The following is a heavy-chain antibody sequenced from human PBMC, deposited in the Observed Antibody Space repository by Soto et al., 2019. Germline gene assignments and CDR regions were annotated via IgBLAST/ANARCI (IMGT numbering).Heavy chain of an antibody. CDR1: GGTFSSYA. D-gene: IGHD6-19*01. CDR3: ARTIAVAGTSYYYYGMDV. V-gene: IGHV1-69*01. Sequence: QVQLVQSGAEVKKPGSSVKVSCKASGGTFSSYAISWVRQAPGQGLEWMGGIIPIFGTANYAQKFQGRVTITADESTSTAYMELSSLRSEDTAVYYCARTIAVAGTSYYYYGMDVWGQGTTVTGSS. CDR2: IIPIFGTA. J-gene: IGHJ6*02.